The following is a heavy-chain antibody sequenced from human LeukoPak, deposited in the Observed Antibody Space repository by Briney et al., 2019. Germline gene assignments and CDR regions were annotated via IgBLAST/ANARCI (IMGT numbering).Heavy chain of an antibody. J-gene: IGHJ4*02. CDR2: IYYSGST. D-gene: IGHD6-6*01. V-gene: IGHV4-39*01. CDR1: GGSISSSSYY. Sequence: PSETLSLTCTVSGGSISSSSYYWGWIRQPPGKGLEWIGSIYYSGSTYYNPSLKSRVTISVDTSKNQFSLKLSSVTAADTAVYCCARHSGYSSSYDYWGQGTLVTVSS. CDR3: ARHSGYSSSYDY.